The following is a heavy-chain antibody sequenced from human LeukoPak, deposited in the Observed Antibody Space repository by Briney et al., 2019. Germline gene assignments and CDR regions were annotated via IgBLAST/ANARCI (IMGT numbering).Heavy chain of an antibody. V-gene: IGHV4-59*11. J-gene: IGHJ3*02. CDR2: IFYSGST. Sequence: KPSETLSLTCTVSGGSISSHYWSWLRQPPGKGLEWIGYIFYSGSTNYNPSLKGRVTISVDTSKNQFSLKLNSVTAADTAVYYCARVRTMIVVGAFDIWGQGTMVTVSS. D-gene: IGHD3-22*01. CDR3: ARVRTMIVVGAFDI. CDR1: GGSISSHY.